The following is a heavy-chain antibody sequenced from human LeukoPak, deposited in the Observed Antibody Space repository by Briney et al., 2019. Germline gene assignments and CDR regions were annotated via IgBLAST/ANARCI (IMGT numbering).Heavy chain of an antibody. CDR2: IYHSGST. CDR1: GGSISSSNW. D-gene: IGHD3-3*01. CDR3: ARGHVATIFGVVIGAPLGMDV. Sequence: SETLSLTCAVSGGSISSSNWWSWVRQPPGKGLEWIGEIYHSGSTNYNPSLKSRVTISVDKSKNQFSLKLSSVTAADTAVYYCARGHVATIFGVVIGAPLGMDVWGQGTTVTVSS. V-gene: IGHV4-4*02. J-gene: IGHJ6*02.